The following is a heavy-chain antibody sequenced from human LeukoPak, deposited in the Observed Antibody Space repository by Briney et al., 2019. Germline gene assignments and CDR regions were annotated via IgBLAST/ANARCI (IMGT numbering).Heavy chain of an antibody. CDR2: ITSSGETT. V-gene: IGHV3-23*01. J-gene: IGHJ4*02. CDR1: GFTFSSYS. CDR3: AEMQGYFDY. Sequence: PGGSLRLSCAASGFTFSSYSMSWVRQAPGKGLEWVSAITSSGETTYYADSVKGRFTISRDNSKNMVYLQMNSLRAEDAATYYCAEMQGYFDYWGQGSLVTVSS.